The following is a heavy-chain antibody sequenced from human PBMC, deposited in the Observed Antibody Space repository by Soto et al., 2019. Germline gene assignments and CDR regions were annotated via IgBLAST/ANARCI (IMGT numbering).Heavy chain of an antibody. CDR3: AKAHPVLRYFDWLGAFDI. V-gene: IGHV3-33*06. Sequence: GGSLRLSCAASGFTFSSYGMHWVRQAPGKGLEWVAVIWYDGSNKYYADSVKGRFTISRDNSKNTLYLQMNSLRAEDTAVYYCAKAHPVLRYFDWLGAFDIWGQGTMVTVSS. CDR2: IWYDGSNK. CDR1: GFTFSSYG. J-gene: IGHJ3*02. D-gene: IGHD3-9*01.